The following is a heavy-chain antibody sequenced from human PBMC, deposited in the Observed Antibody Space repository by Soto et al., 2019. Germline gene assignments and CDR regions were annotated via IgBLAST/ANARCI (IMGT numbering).Heavy chain of an antibody. V-gene: IGHV1-46*01. CDR2: NNPSGGNT. D-gene: IGHD6-13*01. Sequence: ASVKVSCKASGYTFTSYYMHWVRQAPGQGLEWMGINNPSGGNTSYAQKFQGRVTMTRDTSTSTVYMELSSLRSEDTAVYYCARVRAYSSSVVRDGYYYYGMDVWGQGTTVTVSS. CDR1: GYTFTSYY. J-gene: IGHJ6*02. CDR3: ARVRAYSSSVVRDGYYYYGMDV.